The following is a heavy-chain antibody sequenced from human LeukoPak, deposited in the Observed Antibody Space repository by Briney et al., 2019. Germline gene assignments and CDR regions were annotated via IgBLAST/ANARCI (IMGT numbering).Heavy chain of an antibody. V-gene: IGHV1-8*01. CDR1: GYTFTSYD. J-gene: IGHJ3*02. CDR3: ARSNVLATTEAAFDI. Sequence: GASVKVSCKASGYTFTSYDINWVRQATGQGLEWMGWMNPNSGNTGYAQKFQGRVTMARNTSISTAYMELSSLRSDDTAVYYCARSNVLATTEAAFDIWGQGTMVTVSS. D-gene: IGHD5-12*01. CDR2: MNPNSGNT.